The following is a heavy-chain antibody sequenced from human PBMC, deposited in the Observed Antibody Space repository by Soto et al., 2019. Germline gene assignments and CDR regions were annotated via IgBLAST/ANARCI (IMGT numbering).Heavy chain of an antibody. CDR3: ARDGTGNYDSSGYTDAFDI. J-gene: IGHJ3*02. D-gene: IGHD3-22*01. V-gene: IGHV3-23*01. Sequence: SLRLSCASSGFPFSTYAMSWVRQAPGKGLEWVSVISGSGAGTYYADSVKGRFTISRDNSKDTLDLQLNSLRAEDTAVYYCARDGTGNYDSSGYTDAFDIWGQGTMVTVSS. CDR2: ISGSGAGT. CDR1: GFPFSTYA.